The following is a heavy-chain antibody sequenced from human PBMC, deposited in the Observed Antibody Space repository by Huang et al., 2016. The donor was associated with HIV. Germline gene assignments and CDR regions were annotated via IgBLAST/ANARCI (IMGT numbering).Heavy chain of an antibody. CDR2: INGGNGDT. CDR1: GYTFSSHA. J-gene: IGHJ4*02. V-gene: IGHV1-3*01. CDR3: ARDPLDIRRHFDF. D-gene: IGHD3-3*01. Sequence: QVQLVQSGAEVKKPGTSVNVSCKTSGYTFSSHALHWLRQAPGQRPEWMGWINGGNGDTKYSQKFQGRVTITSDTSANIGYMELNSLLSEDTAVYYCARDPLDIRRHFDFWGQGSLVTVSS.